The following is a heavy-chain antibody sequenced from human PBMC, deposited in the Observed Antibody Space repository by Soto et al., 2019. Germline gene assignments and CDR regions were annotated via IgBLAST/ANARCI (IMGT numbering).Heavy chain of an antibody. V-gene: IGHV1-69*01. CDR1: GGTFNTYT. J-gene: IGHJ1*01. Sequence: QVQLVQSGTDVKKPGSSVTVSCKASGGTFNTYTFSWVRQAPGQGLEWMGSIIPIFGTTHYAQSFQGRLSITADQSSTTTYMELRSLTSRDTALYYCARIPRYSFPTSDPLDNWGQGTLVTVSS. D-gene: IGHD5-18*01. CDR2: IIPIFGTT. CDR3: ARIPRYSFPTSDPLDN.